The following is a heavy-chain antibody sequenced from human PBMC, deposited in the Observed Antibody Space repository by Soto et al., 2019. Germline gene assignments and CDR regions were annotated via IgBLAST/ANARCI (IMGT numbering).Heavy chain of an antibody. CDR1: GFTFSSYA. J-gene: IGHJ4*02. CDR3: AKENGYSSSWFEFDY. D-gene: IGHD6-13*01. CDR2: ISGSGGST. V-gene: IGHV3-23*01. Sequence: PGGSLRLSCAASGFTFSSYAMSWVRQAPGKGLEWVSAISGSGGSTYYADSVKGRFTNSRDNSKNTLYLQMNSLRAEDTAVYYCAKENGYSSSWFEFDYWGQGTLVTVSS.